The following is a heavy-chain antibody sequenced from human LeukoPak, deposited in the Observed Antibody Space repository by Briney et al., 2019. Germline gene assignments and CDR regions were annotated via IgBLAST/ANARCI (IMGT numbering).Heavy chain of an antibody. J-gene: IGHJ6*03. CDR1: GYTFTGYY. CDR3: ARAMTTVTTYYYYYYMDV. CDR2: INPNSGGT. D-gene: IGHD4-17*01. V-gene: IGHV1-2*02. Sequence: ASVKVSCKASGYTFTGYYMHWVRQDPGQGLEWMGWINPNSGGTNYAQKFQGRVTMTRDTSISTAYMELSRLRSDDTAVYYCARAMTTVTTYYYYYYMDVWGKGTTVTVSS.